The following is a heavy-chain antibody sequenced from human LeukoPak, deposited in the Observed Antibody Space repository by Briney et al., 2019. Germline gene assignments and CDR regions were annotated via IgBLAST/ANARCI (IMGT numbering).Heavy chain of an antibody. CDR1: GFTVSSYE. CDR2: ISTGGGDK. J-gene: IGHJ6*02. Sequence: GGALRLSCAVPGFTVSSYEMAWVRQAPGKGLEWDSYISTGGGDKRYADSVKGRFTISRDTAKNSLYLQMDSLRVEDTAVYYCARDQFHYYGMDVWGQGTTVTVS. V-gene: IGHV3-48*03. CDR3: ARDQFHYYGMDV.